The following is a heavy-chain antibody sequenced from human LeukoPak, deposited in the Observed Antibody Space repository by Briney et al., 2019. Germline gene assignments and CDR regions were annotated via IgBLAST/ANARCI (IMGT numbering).Heavy chain of an antibody. CDR2: IYYSGST. Sequence: SETLSLTCTVSGDSISNYFWSWIRQPPGKGLEWIGYIYYSGSTNYNPSLKSRVIISVDTSKSQFSLKLSSVTAADTAVYYCARAHPGYCTNGVCLGRAFDIWGQGTMVTVSS. CDR1: GDSISNYF. J-gene: IGHJ3*02. D-gene: IGHD2-8*01. V-gene: IGHV4-59*01. CDR3: ARAHPGYCTNGVCLGRAFDI.